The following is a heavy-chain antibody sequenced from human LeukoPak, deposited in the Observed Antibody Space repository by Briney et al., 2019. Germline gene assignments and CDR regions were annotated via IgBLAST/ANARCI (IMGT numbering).Heavy chain of an antibody. CDR2: INSDGSRT. J-gene: IGHJ4*02. CDR1: GLTFGSNW. D-gene: IGHD3-10*02. Sequence: GGLRLACAPSGLTFGSNWMQCVRQAPGKGRVWVSRINSDGSRTNYAHSVKSRFTISRDNAKNTLYLQMNSLQDEDTAVYYCARAGTGNTYVRFDDWGQGTLVTVSS. V-gene: IGHV3-74*01. CDR3: ARAGTGNTYVRFDD.